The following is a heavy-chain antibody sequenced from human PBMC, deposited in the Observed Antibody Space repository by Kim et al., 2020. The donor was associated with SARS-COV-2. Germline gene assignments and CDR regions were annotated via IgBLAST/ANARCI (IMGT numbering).Heavy chain of an antibody. Sequence: YAQKLQGRVTITADESTSTAYMELSSLRSEDTAVYYCGRGYSGYDWTFDYWGQGTLVTVSS. J-gene: IGHJ4*02. V-gene: IGHV1-69*01. CDR3: GRGYSGYDWTFDY. D-gene: IGHD5-12*01.